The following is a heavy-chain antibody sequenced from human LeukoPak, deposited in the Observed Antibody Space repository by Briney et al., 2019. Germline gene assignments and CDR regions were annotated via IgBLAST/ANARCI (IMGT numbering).Heavy chain of an antibody. Sequence: ASVSVSCKVSGYIFTKYDVAWVRQATGQGLQYMGWMNPKSGNTGYAQKFQGRVTMTRDTSTYTAYMEFIALTSEDTAMYYCAPIVGGASTNKNALEPWGQGTLVTVSS. CDR1: GYIFTKYD. CDR3: APIVGGASTNKNALEP. CDR2: MNPKSGNT. V-gene: IGHV1-8*01. D-gene: IGHD1-26*01. J-gene: IGHJ5*02.